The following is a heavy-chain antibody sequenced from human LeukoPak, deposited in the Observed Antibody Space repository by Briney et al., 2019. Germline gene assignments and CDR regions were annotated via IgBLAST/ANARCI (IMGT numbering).Heavy chain of an antibody. V-gene: IGHV3-15*01. CDR2: IKSKTDGGTT. Sequence: GGSLRLSCAASGFTFSNAWMSWVRQAPGKGLEWVGRIKSKTDGGTTDNAAPVKGRFTISRDDSKNTLYLQMNSLKTEDTAVYYCTTDSQRGYYFDYWGQGTPVTVSS. CDR3: TTDSQRGYYFDY. J-gene: IGHJ4*02. CDR1: GFTFSNAW. D-gene: IGHD5-24*01.